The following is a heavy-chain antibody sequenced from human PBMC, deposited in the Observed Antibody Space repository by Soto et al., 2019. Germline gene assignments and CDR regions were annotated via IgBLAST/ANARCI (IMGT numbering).Heavy chain of an antibody. V-gene: IGHV3-23*05. Sequence: EVQLLDSGGGLVQPGGSLRLSCAASGFSFSSGDAMSWVRQAPGKGLEWVSTIDGSGSGTFYADSVKGRFIVSRDNSKSTVSLHMNSLSGEDTGIYFCARSAGLLWFGESSSHGLDVWGQGTTVAVSS. CDR1: GFSFSSGDA. J-gene: IGHJ6*01. D-gene: IGHD3-10*01. CDR3: ARSAGLLWFGESSSHGLDV. CDR2: IDGSGSGT.